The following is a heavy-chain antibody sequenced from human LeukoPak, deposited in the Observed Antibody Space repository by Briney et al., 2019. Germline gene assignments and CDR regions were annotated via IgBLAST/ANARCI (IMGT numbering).Heavy chain of an antibody. Sequence: GESLKISCKGSGYSFTSHWIGWVRQLPGKGLEWMGIIYPGDSETRYSPSFQGQVTISADKSISTAYLQWSSLKASDTAMYYCARRYYYDSSGYYLAHDAFDIWGQGAMVTVSS. CDR1: GYSFTSHW. D-gene: IGHD3-22*01. CDR3: ARRYYYDSSGYYLAHDAFDI. V-gene: IGHV5-51*01. CDR2: IYPGDSET. J-gene: IGHJ3*02.